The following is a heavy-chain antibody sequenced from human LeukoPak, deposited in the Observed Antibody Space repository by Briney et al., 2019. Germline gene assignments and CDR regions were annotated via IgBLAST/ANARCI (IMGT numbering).Heavy chain of an antibody. J-gene: IGHJ4*02. V-gene: IGHV1-8*01. Sequence: ASVKVSCKASGYTFTSYDINWVRQATGQGLEWMEWMNPNSGNTGYAQKLPGRVTMTRNTSISTAYMELSSLRSEDTAVYCCARGSTGDFWSGYYDFDYWGQGTLVTVSS. CDR1: GYTFTSYD. CDR2: MNPNSGNT. D-gene: IGHD3-3*01. CDR3: ARGSTGDFWSGYYDFDY.